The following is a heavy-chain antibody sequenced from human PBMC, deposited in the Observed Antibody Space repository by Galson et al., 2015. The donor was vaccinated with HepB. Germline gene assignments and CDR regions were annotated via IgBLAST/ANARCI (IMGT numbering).Heavy chain of an antibody. CDR3: AINGYSGFGGRSDYYYFYYLVV. CDR1: GYSFTNYW. D-gene: IGHD3-16*01. CDR2: INPRDSDT. V-gene: IGHV5-51*03. Sequence: QSGAEVKKPGESLKISCKGSGYSFTNYWIGWVRQMPGEGLELMGIINPRDSDTRYSPSFQGQVTISVDKSINTAFLQWSSLRPSDTAIYYCAINGYSGFGGRSDYYYFYYLVVCAEWTPVTVSS. J-gene: IGHJ6*03.